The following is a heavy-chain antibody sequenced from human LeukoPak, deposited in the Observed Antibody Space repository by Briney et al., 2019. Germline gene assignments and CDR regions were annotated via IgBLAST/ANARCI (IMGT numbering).Heavy chain of an antibody. CDR1: GFTISSYW. CDR2: INSDGSEG. Sequence: GGSLRLSCAAPGFTISSYWMSWVRQAPGKGLEWVASINSDGSEGYYADVVKGRFTISRDNAKNSLYLQINSLRAEDTAVYYCARSSYSSSSSVWGQGTMVTVSS. J-gene: IGHJ3*01. D-gene: IGHD6-6*01. V-gene: IGHV3-7*03. CDR3: ARSSYSSSSSV.